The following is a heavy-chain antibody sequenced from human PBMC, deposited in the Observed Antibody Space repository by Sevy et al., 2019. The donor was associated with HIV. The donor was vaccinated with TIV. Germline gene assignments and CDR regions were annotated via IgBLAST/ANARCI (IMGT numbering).Heavy chain of an antibody. CDR1: GFTISNTH. V-gene: IGHV3-53*01. CDR3: AREVSYTSGFDH. J-gene: IGHJ4*02. CDR2: IYTAGTT. D-gene: IGHD3-22*01. Sequence: GGSLRLSCAASGFTISNTHISWVRQAPGKGLEWVSIIYTAGTTYYADSMKGRFTISRDNSKNMVYLQMKSLRDEDTAVYYCAREVSYTSGFDHWGQGTLVTVSS.